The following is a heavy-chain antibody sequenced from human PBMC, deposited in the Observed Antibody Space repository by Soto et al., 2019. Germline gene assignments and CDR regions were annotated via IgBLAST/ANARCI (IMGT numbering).Heavy chain of an antibody. J-gene: IGHJ4*02. CDR3: ARAIGPTLFDY. D-gene: IGHD3-22*01. V-gene: IGHV3-13*04. CDR1: GFTFSSYD. Sequence: PGGSLRLSCSASGFTFSSYDMHWVRQGPGKGLEWVSAIGTAGDTNYAGSVKGRFTISRENAKNSLYLQMNSLRAGDTAIYFCARAIGPTLFDYWGQGTLVTVPS. CDR2: IGTAGDT.